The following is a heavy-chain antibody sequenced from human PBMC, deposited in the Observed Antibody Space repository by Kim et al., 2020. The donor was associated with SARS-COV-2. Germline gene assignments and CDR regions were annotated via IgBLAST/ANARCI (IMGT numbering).Heavy chain of an antibody. V-gene: IGHV4-34*01. Sequence: SETLSLTCAVYGGSFSGYYWSWIRQPPGKGLEWIGEINHSGSTNYNPSLKSRVTISVDTSKNQFSLKLSSVTAADTAVYYCARRYVLMVYAHSDWFDPWG. CDR3: ARRYVLMVYAHSDWFDP. D-gene: IGHD2-8*01. J-gene: IGHJ5*02. CDR1: GGSFSGYY. CDR2: INHSGST.